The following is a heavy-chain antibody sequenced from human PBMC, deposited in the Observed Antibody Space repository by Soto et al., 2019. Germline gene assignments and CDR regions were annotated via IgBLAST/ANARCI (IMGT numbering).Heavy chain of an antibody. D-gene: IGHD2-21*02. CDR3: AQQSDHARPFDY. Sequence: GGSLRLSCAASGFTFSSYAMSWVRQAPGKGLEWVSAISGSGGSTYYADSVKGRFTISRDNSKNTLYLQMTGLRADDTAVYFCAQQSDHARPFDYWGQGTLVTVSS. J-gene: IGHJ4*02. CDR1: GFTFSSYA. CDR2: ISGSGGST. V-gene: IGHV3-23*01.